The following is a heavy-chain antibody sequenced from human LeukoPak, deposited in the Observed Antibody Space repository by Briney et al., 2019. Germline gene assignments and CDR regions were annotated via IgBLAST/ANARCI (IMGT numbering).Heavy chain of an antibody. V-gene: IGHV3-30*18. CDR1: GFTFSSYG. CDR2: ISYDGSNK. Sequence: GGSLRLSCAASGFTFSSYGMHWVRQAPGKGLEWEAVISYDGSNKYYADSVKGRFTISRDNSKNTLYLQMNSLRAEDTAVYYCAKLGSDGFDYWGQGTLVTVSS. D-gene: IGHD1-26*01. CDR3: AKLGSDGFDY. J-gene: IGHJ4*02.